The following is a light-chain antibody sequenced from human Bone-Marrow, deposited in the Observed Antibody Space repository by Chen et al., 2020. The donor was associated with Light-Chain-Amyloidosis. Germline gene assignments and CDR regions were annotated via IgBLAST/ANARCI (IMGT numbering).Light chain of an antibody. J-gene: IGKJ1*01. CDR3: QQYYSTPRT. CDR1: QSVLYSSTNQNY. V-gene: IGKV4-1*01. CDR2: WAS. Sequence: DIVMTQSPASLAVSLGERATINCKSSQSVLYSSTNQNYLAWYQQKPGQPPKLLLYWASTRGPGVPDRFSGSGSGTDFTLTISSLQTADVAVYYCQQYYSTPRTFGQGTKVEIK.